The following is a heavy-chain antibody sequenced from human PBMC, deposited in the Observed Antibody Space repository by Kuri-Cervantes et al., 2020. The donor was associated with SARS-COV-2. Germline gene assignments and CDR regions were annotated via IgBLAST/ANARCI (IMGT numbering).Heavy chain of an antibody. CDR1: GGSFSGYY. CDR2: INHSGST. CDR3: ARDIGSGWYDYYYYGMDV. V-gene: IGHV4-34*01. J-gene: IGHJ6*02. Sequence: SQTLSLTCAVYGGSFSGYYWSWIRQPPGKGLEWIGEINHSGSTNYNPSLKSRVTMSVDTSKNQFSLKLSSVTAADTAVYYCARDIGSGWYDYYYYGMDVWGQGTTVTVSS. D-gene: IGHD6-19*01.